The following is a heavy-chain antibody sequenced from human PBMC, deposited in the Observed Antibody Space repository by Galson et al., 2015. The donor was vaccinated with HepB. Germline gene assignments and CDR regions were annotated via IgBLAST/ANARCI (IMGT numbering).Heavy chain of an antibody. Sequence: SATLSLTCTVSGGSLTSHYCSWIRQHPGKGLEWIGHIYYNGDTNLNPSLESRLTISIDRSRTHLSLNLSPVTAADTAVYYCARDKGSEGRSFDIWGQGTMVTVSS. J-gene: IGHJ3*02. CDR1: GGSLTSHY. V-gene: IGHV4-59*11. CDR3: ARDKGSEGRSFDI. CDR2: IYYNGDT.